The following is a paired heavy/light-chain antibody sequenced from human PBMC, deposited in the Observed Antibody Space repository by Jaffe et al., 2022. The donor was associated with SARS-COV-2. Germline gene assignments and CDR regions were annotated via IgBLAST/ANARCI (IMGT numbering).Heavy chain of an antibody. CDR3: AIARTGLGSAYYYYYGMDV. CDR1: GGTFSSYT. J-gene: IGHJ6*02. CDR2: IIPILGIA. Sequence: QVQLVQSGAEVKKPGSSVKVSCKASGGTFSSYTISWVRQAPGQGLEWMGRIIPILGIANYAQKFQGRVTITADKSTSTAYMELSSLRSEDTAVYYCAIARTGLGSAYYYYYGMDVWGQGTTVTVSS. V-gene: IGHV1-69*02. D-gene: IGHD6-19*01.
Light chain of an antibody. V-gene: IGLV7-46*01. CDR3: LLSYSGASWV. CDR2: DTS. J-gene: IGLJ3*02. Sequence: QAVVTQEPSLTVSPGGTVTLTCGSSTGAVTSGHYPYWFQQKPGQAPRTLIYDTSNKHSWTPARFSGSLLGGKAALTLSGAQPEDEAEYYCLLSYSGASWVFGGGTKLTVL. CDR1: TGAVTSGHY.